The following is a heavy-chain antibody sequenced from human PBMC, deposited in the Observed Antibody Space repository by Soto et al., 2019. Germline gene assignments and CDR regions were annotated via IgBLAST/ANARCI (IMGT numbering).Heavy chain of an antibody. CDR2: VSKSDYT. J-gene: IGHJ4*02. CDR3: AREDSIIIPAVSDF. Sequence: GGSLRLSRAVSGFYFNNYGINWVRQAPGKGLEWVSSVSKSDYTYYSDSVKGRFTISRDNAKNSVSLQMNSLRAEDTAVYYCAREDSIIIPAVSDFWGQGTLVTVSS. D-gene: IGHD2-2*01. CDR1: GFYFNNYG. V-gene: IGHV3-21*01.